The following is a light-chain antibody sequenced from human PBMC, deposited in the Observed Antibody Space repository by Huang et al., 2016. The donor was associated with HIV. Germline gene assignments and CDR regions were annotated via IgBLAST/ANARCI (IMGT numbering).Light chain of an antibody. J-gene: IGKJ1*01. CDR2: AAS. Sequence: DIQMTQSPASLSASTGIRVTLTCRASQDIGNFVSWFQQKPGKVPRLLIYAASVLQSGFPSRFSGRGSGTNFTLTITNFQAEDVATYYCQRYDSAPRAFGQGTKV. CDR3: QRYDSAPRA. CDR1: QDIGNF. V-gene: IGKV1-27*01.